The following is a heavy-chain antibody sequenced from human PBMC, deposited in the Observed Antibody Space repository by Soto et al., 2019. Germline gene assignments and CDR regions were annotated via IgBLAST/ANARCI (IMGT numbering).Heavy chain of an antibody. V-gene: IGHV4-59*11. J-gene: IGHJ4*02. CDR2: AHYSGNT. CDR3: GRLTDCSGDSCYWFPDY. D-gene: IGHD2-15*01. CDR1: GDSITSHY. Sequence: SETLSLTCSVSGDSITSHYWSWVRQPPGKGLEWIGYAHYSGNTNYNPSLDSRVTISLDKSTNQFSLKLASVTAADTAFYYCGRLTDCSGDSCYWFPDYWGQGTLVTGSS.